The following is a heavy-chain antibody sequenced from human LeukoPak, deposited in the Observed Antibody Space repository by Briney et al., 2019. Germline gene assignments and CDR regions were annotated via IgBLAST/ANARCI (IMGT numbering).Heavy chain of an antibody. D-gene: IGHD3-9*01. V-gene: IGHV3-73*01. J-gene: IGHJ6*02. Sequence: GGSLRLSCAASGFTFSGSAMHWVRQASGKGLEWVGRIRSKANSYATAYAASVKGRFTISRGDSKNTAYLQMNSLKTEDTAVYYCTRYDISYGMDVWGQGTTVTVSS. CDR3: TRYDISYGMDV. CDR2: IRSKANSYAT. CDR1: GFTFSGSA.